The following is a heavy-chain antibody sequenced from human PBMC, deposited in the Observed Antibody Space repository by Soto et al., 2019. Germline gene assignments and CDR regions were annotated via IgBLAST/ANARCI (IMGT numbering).Heavy chain of an antibody. Sequence: GGSLRLSCAASGFTFSSYAMSWVRQAPGKGLEWVSAISGSGGSTYYADSVKGRFTISRDNSKDTLYLQMNSLRAEDTAVYYCAKVNGITMIVVDFDYWGQGTLVTVSS. D-gene: IGHD3-22*01. CDR2: ISGSGGST. CDR1: GFTFSSYA. V-gene: IGHV3-23*01. J-gene: IGHJ4*02. CDR3: AKVNGITMIVVDFDY.